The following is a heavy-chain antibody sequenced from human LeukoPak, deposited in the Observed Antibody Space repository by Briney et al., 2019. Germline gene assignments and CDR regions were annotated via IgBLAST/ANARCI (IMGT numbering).Heavy chain of an antibody. CDR2: IRYDGIKT. J-gene: IGHJ4*02. CDR1: GFTLSSYG. V-gene: IGHV3-30*02. D-gene: IGHD1-7*01. CDR3: AKDPPITGTGFDY. Sequence: GGSLRLSCAASGFTLSSYGVHWVRQAPGRVLEWVAFIRYDGIKTFYADSVKDRFTISRDNSKNTLYLQMNSLRTDDTAVYYCAKDPPITGTGFDYWGQGTLVTVSS.